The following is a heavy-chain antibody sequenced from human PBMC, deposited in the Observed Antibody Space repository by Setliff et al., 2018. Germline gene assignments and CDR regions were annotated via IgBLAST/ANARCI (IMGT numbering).Heavy chain of an antibody. V-gene: IGHV3-48*01. CDR1: GFTFSSHG. CDR2: ISTSSSTI. CDR3: ARLALTGYDSSGYYYALDYYYYMDV. J-gene: IGHJ6*03. Sequence: HPGGSLRLSCVASGFTFSSHGMTWVRLAPGKGLEWISYISTSSSTIYYADSVKGRFTISRDNANHTLYLQMNSLRADDTAVYYCARLALTGYDSSGYYYALDYYYYMDVWGKGTTVTVSS. D-gene: IGHD3-22*01.